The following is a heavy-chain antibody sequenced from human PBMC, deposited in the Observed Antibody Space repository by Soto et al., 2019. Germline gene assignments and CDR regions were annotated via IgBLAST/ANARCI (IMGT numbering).Heavy chain of an antibody. V-gene: IGHV4-30-4*01. J-gene: IGHJ6*03. CDR1: GGSISSGDYS. Sequence: SETLSLTCTVSGGSISSGDYSWSWVRQSPGKGLEWIGHIYNSGITYYNPSLKSRVVISIDTSRNQFSLRLNSLTAADRAVYFCARDDYGDYIFGMDVWGKGTTVTVSS. CDR3: ARDDYGDYIFGMDV. CDR2: IYNSGIT. D-gene: IGHD4-17*01.